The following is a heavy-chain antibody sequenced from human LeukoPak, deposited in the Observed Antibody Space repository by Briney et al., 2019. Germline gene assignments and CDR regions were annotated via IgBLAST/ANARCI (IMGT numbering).Heavy chain of an antibody. Sequence: PGGSLRLSCAASGFTFTDYYMSWIRQAPGKGLEWVSYISSSSSYTNYAASVKGRFTISRDNAKKSLYLQMNSLRAEDTAVYYCARYNWNYFYWFDPWGQGTLVTVSS. V-gene: IGHV3-11*06. CDR3: ARYNWNYFYWFDP. CDR1: GFTFTDYY. CDR2: ISSSSSYT. D-gene: IGHD1-7*01. J-gene: IGHJ5*02.